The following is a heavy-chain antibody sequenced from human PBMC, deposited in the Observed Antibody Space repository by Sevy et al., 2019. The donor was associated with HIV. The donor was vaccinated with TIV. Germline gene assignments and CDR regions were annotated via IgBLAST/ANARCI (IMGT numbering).Heavy chain of an antibody. D-gene: IGHD2-15*01. CDR2: IYSGGST. CDR1: EFTVSSNY. Sequence: GGSLILSCAASEFTVSSNYMSWVRQAPGKGLEWVSVIYSGGSTYYADSVKGRFTISRDNSQNTVYLQMNSLRAEDTAVYYCAREDIVLGEGNYYGMDVWGQGTTVTVSS. V-gene: IGHV3-53*01. CDR3: AREDIVLGEGNYYGMDV. J-gene: IGHJ6*02.